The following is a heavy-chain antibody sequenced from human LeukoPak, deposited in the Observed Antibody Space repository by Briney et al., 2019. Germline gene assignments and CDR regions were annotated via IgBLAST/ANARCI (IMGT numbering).Heavy chain of an antibody. CDR1: GFTFSSYG. D-gene: IGHD3-22*01. CDR3: ARKGLNYYYGMDV. Sequence: GRSLKLSCAASGFTFSSYGMHWVRQAPGKGLEWVAVISYDGSNKYYADSVKGRFTISRDNSKNTLYLQMNSLRAEDTAVYYCARKGLNYYYGMDVWGKGTTVTVSS. V-gene: IGHV3-30*03. J-gene: IGHJ6*04. CDR2: ISYDGSNK.